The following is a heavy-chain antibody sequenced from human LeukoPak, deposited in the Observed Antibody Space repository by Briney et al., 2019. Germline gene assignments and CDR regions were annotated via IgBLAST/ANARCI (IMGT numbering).Heavy chain of an antibody. V-gene: IGHV1-8*03. J-gene: IGHJ6*03. D-gene: IGHD5-12*01. CDR1: GYTFTSYD. CDR3: ARSVTGYSGYDLDYYYYYMDV. CDR2: MNPNSGNT. Sequence: GASVKVSCKASGYTFTSYDINWVRQATGQGLEWMGWMNPNSGNTGYAQKFQGRVTITRNTSISTAYMELSSLRSEDTAVYYCARSVTGYSGYDLDYYYYYMDVWGKGTTVTVSS.